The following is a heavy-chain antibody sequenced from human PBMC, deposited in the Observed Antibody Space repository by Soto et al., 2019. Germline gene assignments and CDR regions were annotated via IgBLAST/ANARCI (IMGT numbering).Heavy chain of an antibody. CDR3: VKDDGGYPSTEPH. V-gene: IGHV3-23*01. J-gene: IGHJ4*02. CDR1: GITISNYP. Sequence: EVQLLESGGGLVQPGGSLRLSCAASGITISNYPMSWVRQAPGKGLDWVSGISGSGDRTYYAESARGRITISKDFSKNSLSLQLDNLGVEDTAVYFCVKDDGGYPSTEPHWGQGTLVTVSS. D-gene: IGHD3-22*01. CDR2: ISGSGDRT.